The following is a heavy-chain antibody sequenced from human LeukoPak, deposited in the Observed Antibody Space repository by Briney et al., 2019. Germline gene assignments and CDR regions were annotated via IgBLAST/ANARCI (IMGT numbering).Heavy chain of an antibody. J-gene: IGHJ5*02. V-gene: IGHV3-30*03. CDR3: ARGGQGYDLNWFDP. CDR2: ISYDGSNK. Sequence: QPGGSLRLSCAASGFTFSSYGMHWVRQAPGKGLEWVAVISYDGSNKYYADSVKGRFTISRDNSKNTLYLQMNSLRAEDTAVYYCARGGQGYDLNWFDPWGQGTLVTVSS. D-gene: IGHD3-3*01. CDR1: GFTFSSYG.